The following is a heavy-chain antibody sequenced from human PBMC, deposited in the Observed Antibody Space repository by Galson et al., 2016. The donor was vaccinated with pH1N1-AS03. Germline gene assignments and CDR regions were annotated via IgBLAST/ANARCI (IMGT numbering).Heavy chain of an antibody. CDR3: VHRHGYYGSGSYGEVDP. CDR1: GFSLSTSGVG. J-gene: IGHJ5*02. V-gene: IGHV2-5*02. Sequence: PALVKPTQTLTLTCTFSGFSLSTSGVGVGWIRQPPGKALEWLALIYWDDDKRYSPSLTSRLTITKDTSKNQVVLTMTNMDPVDTATYYCVHRHGYYGSGSYGEVDPGGQGMLVTVSS. D-gene: IGHD3-10*01. CDR2: IYWDDDK.